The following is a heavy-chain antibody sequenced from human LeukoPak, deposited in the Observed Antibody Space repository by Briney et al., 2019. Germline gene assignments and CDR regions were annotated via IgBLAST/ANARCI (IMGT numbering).Heavy chain of an antibody. V-gene: IGHV4-59*01. CDR3: ARVGSSSSFGY. D-gene: IGHD6-6*01. J-gene: IGHJ4*02. Sequence: SETLSLTCTVSGGSISSYYWSWIRQPPGKGLEWIGYIYYSGSTNYNPSLKSRVTISVDTSKNQFSLKLSSVTAADAAVYYCARVGSSSSFGYWGQGTLVTVSS. CDR1: GGSISSYY. CDR2: IYYSGST.